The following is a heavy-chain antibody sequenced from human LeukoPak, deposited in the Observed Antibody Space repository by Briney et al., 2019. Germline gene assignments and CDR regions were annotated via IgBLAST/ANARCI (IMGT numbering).Heavy chain of an antibody. CDR2: IYDSGST. D-gene: IGHD3-3*01. CDR1: GGSVSSGSYY. V-gene: IGHV4-61*01. J-gene: IGHJ3*02. Sequence: PSETLSLTCTVSGGSVSSGSYYWSWIRQPPGKGLEWIGYIYDSGSTNYNPSLKSRVTISVDTSKNQFSLKLSSVTAADTAVFYCARVASGYDVFDIWGQGTMVTVSS. CDR3: ARVASGYDVFDI.